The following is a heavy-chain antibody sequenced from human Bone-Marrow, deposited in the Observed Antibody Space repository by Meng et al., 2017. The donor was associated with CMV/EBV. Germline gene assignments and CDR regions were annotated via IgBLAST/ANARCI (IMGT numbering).Heavy chain of an antibody. J-gene: IGHJ4*02. CDR3: ARAYGYSSSWYYFDF. Sequence: QVHLVQSGAEVKKPGASVKVSCKASGYTFTSYDINWVRQASGQGLEWMGWMNPNSGNTGYAQKFQGRVTMTRNTSINTAYLELSSLRSEDTAVYYCARAYGYSSSWYYFDFWGQGTLVTVSS. V-gene: IGHV1-8*01. D-gene: IGHD6-13*01. CDR1: GYTFTSYD. CDR2: MNPNSGNT.